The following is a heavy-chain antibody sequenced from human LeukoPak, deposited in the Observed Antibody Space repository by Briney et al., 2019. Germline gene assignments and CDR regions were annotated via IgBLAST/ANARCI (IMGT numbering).Heavy chain of an antibody. CDR2: INPNSGGT. D-gene: IGHD3-10*01. V-gene: IGHV1-2*02. CDR3: ARGNIMVRGVLDY. J-gene: IGHJ4*02. Sequence: GASVKVSCKASGYTFSSYYMHWVRQAPGQGLEWMGWINPNSGGTNYAQKFQGRVTMTRDTSISTAYMELSRLRSDDTAVYYCARGNIMVRGVLDYWGQGTLVTVSS. CDR1: GYTFSSYY.